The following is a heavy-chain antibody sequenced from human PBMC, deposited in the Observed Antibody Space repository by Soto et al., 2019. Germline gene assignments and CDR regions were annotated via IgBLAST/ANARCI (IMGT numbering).Heavy chain of an antibody. CDR1: GYSFTSYW. V-gene: IGHV5-51*01. J-gene: IGHJ4*02. D-gene: IGHD3-22*01. CDR2: IYPGDSDT. Sequence: GESLKISCKGSGYSFTSYWIGWVRQMPGKGLEWMGIIYPGDSDTRYSPSFQGQVPISADKSISTAYLQWSSLKASDTAMYYCARPEYYYDSSGYYWTYFDYWGQGTLVTVSS. CDR3: ARPEYYYDSSGYYWTYFDY.